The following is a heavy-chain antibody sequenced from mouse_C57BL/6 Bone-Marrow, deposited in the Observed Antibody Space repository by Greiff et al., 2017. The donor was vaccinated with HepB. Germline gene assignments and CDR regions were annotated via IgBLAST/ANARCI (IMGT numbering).Heavy chain of an antibody. CDR1: GFTFSSYA. J-gene: IGHJ2*01. CDR2: ISDGGSYT. Sequence: EVHLVESGGGLVKPGGSLKLSCAASGFTFSSYAMSWVRQTPEKRLEWVATISDGGSYTYYPDNVKGRFTISRDNAKNNLYLQMSHLKSEDTAMYYCARDYGSSYRNYFDYWGQGTTLTVSS. V-gene: IGHV5-4*01. D-gene: IGHD1-1*01. CDR3: ARDYGSSYRNYFDY.